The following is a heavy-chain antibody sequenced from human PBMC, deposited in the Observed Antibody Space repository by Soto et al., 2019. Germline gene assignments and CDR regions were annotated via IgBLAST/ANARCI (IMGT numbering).Heavy chain of an antibody. CDR2: IIPIFGTA. CDR3: ARMYYYDSSGYLSPPYGMDV. D-gene: IGHD3-22*01. V-gene: IGHV1-69*13. CDR1: GGTFSSYA. Sequence: ASVKVSCKASGGTFSSYAISWVRQAPGQGLEWMGGIIPIFGTANYAQKFQGRVTITADESTSTAYMEPSSLRSEDTAVYYCARMYYYDSSGYLSPPYGMDVWGQGTTVTVSS. J-gene: IGHJ6*02.